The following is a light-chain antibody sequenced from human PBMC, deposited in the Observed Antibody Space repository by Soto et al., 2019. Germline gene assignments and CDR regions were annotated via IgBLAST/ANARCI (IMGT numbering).Light chain of an antibody. CDR3: ATWDDSRKGV. CDR2: TNN. J-gene: IGLJ1*01. V-gene: IGLV1-44*01. CDR1: TSNIESHS. Sequence: QSLLTQPPSASGTPGQRIIISCSGSTSNIESHSVNWFQQVPGTAPRLLIITNNQRPSGVPDRFSGSKSGASASLAISGLQSEDEAPYYSATWDDSRKGVFGTGTKVTVL.